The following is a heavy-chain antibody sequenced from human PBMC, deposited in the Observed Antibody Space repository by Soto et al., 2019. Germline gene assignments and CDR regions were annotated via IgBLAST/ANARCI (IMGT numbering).Heavy chain of an antibody. J-gene: IGHJ4*02. CDR2: IKQDGSEK. D-gene: IGHD3-22*01. Sequence: EVQLVESGGGLVQPGGSLRLSCAASGFTFSSYWMSWVRQAPGKGLEWVANIKQDGSEKYYVDSVKGRFTISRDNAKNSLYLQMNGLRAGDTAVYYCARDREYYDSSGYYYDYWGQGTLDTVSS. CDR3: ARDREYYDSSGYYYDY. V-gene: IGHV3-7*05. CDR1: GFTFSSYW.